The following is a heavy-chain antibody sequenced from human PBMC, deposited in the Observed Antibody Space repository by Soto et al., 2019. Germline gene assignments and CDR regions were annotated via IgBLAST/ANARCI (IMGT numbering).Heavy chain of an antibody. CDR1: GYSFTSYW. D-gene: IGHD6-13*01. J-gene: IGHJ3*02. CDR3: ARLGPIAAAGHDAFDI. Sequence: GESLKISCKGSGYSFTSYWIGWVRQMPGKGLEWMGIIYPGDSDTRYSPSFQGQVTISADKSISTAYLQWSSLKASDTAMYYRARLGPIAAAGHDAFDIWGQGTMVTVSS. V-gene: IGHV5-51*01. CDR2: IYPGDSDT.